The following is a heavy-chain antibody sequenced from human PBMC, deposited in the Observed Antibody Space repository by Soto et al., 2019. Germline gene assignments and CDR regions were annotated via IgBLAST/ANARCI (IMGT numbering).Heavy chain of an antibody. V-gene: IGHV4-39*01. CDR1: GGSISSSSYY. Sequence: SETLSLTCTVSGGSISSSSYYWGWIRQPPGKGLEWIGSIYYSGSTYYNPSLKSRVTISVDTSKNQFSLKLSSVTAADTAVYYCARHDSSGWDLNWFDPWGQGTLVTVSS. CDR3: ARHDSSGWDLNWFDP. CDR2: IYYSGST. D-gene: IGHD6-19*01. J-gene: IGHJ5*02.